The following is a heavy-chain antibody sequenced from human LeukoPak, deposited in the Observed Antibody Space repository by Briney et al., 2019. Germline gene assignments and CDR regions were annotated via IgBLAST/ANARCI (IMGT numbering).Heavy chain of an antibody. CDR3: ARDPYGGNSF. J-gene: IGHJ4*02. Sequence: TETLSLTCNVSGGPISSRTYYWGWIRQPPGRGLEWIGSIYETARIYYIPSLKSRVTISVDTSKNQLSLKLSSVTAADTAVYYCARDPYGGNSFWGQGTLVTVSS. D-gene: IGHD4-23*01. V-gene: IGHV4-39*07. CDR2: IYETARI. CDR1: GGPISSRTYY.